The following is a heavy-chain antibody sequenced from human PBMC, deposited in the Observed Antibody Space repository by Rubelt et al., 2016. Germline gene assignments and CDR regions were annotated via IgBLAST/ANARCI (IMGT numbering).Heavy chain of an antibody. CDR2: FDPEDGET. Sequence: QVQLVQSGAEVKKPGASVKVSCKVSGYALTELSMHWVRQAPGKGLEWMGGFDPEDGETIYAQKFQGRATMTRDTSTSTVYMELSSLRAEDTAVYYWARDPGPRGNDYWGQGTLVTVSS. CDR3: ARDPGPRGNDY. J-gene: IGHJ4*02. D-gene: IGHD3-10*01. CDR1: GYALTELS. V-gene: IGHV1-24*01.